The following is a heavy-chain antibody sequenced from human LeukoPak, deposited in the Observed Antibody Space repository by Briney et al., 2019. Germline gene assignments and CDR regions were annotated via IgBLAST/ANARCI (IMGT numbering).Heavy chain of an antibody. CDR2: IYYSGST. CDR3: ARDSSGYFYGNAFDI. Sequence: SETLSLTCTVSGGSISSSSYYWGWIRQPPGKGLEWIGSIYYSGSTYYNPSLKSRDTISVDTSKNQFSLKLSSVTAADTAVYYCARDSSGYFYGNAFDIWGQGTMVTVSS. J-gene: IGHJ3*02. V-gene: IGHV4-39*01. CDR1: GGSISSSSYY. D-gene: IGHD3-22*01.